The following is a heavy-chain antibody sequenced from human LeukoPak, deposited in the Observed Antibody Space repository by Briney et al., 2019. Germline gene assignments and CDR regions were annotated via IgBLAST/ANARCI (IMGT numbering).Heavy chain of an antibody. CDR2: IYYSGNT. V-gene: IGHV4-39*01. Sequence: KPSETLSLTCTVSGGSISSSSYYWGWIRQPPGKGLEWIGSIYYSGNTYYNPSLKSRVTISADASKNQFSLELSSVTAADTAIYYCARRRLGLLYFFDYWGQGTLVTVSS. CDR1: GGSISSSSYY. D-gene: IGHD2-2*01. J-gene: IGHJ4*02. CDR3: ARRRLGLLYFFDY.